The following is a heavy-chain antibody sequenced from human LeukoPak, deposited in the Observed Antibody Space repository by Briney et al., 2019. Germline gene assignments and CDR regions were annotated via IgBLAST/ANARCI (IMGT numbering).Heavy chain of an antibody. CDR3: ARGIAAAGHGMDV. J-gene: IGHJ6*02. V-gene: IGHV3-21*01. CDR1: GLTFSGYI. D-gene: IGHD6-13*01. Sequence: GGSLRLSCAASGLTFSGYIMNWVRLAPGKGLEWVSSISTSGTYMDYADSVKGRFIISRDNSKNSLFLQMNSLRAEDTAVYSCARGIAAAGHGMDVWGQGTTVTVSS. CDR2: ISTSGTYM.